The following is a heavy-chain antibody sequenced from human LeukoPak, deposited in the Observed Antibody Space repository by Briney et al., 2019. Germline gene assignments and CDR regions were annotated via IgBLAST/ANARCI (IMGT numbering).Heavy chain of an antibody. V-gene: IGHV1-8*03. CDR2: MNPNSGNT. D-gene: IGHD2-2*01. CDR1: GYTFTSYD. CDR3: ARLGGYCSSTSCLTDDY. Sequence: ASVKVSCKASGYTFTSYDINWVRQATGQGLEWIGWMNPNSGNTGYAQKFQGRVTITRNTSISTAYMELSSLRAEDTAVYYCARLGGYCSSTSCLTDDYWGQGTLVTVSS. J-gene: IGHJ4*02.